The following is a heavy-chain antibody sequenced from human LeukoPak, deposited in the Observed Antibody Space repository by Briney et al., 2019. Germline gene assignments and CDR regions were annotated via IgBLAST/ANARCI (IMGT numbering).Heavy chain of an antibody. D-gene: IGHD1-26*01. V-gene: IGHV4-34*01. J-gene: IGHJ6*03. CDR1: GGSFSGYY. CDR2: INHSGST. Sequence: PSETLSLTCAVYGGSFSGYYWSWIRQPPGKGLEWIGEINHSGSTNYNPSLKSRVTISVDTSKNQFSLKLSSVTAADTAVYYCARIIVGATTLYYYYYMDVWGKGTTVTVSS. CDR3: ARIIVGATTLYYYYYMDV.